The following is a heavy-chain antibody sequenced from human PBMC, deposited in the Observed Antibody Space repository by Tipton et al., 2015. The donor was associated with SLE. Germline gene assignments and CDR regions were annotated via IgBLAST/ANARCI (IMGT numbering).Heavy chain of an antibody. D-gene: IGHD6-13*01. Sequence: SLRLSCAAPGFTFDDYAMHWVRQAPGKGLEWVSGISWNSGSIGYADSVKGRFTISRDNAKNSLYLQMNSLRAEDTALYYCAKGRSYSSSLFYFDYWGQGTLVTVSS. CDR1: GFTFDDYA. CDR2: ISWNSGSI. CDR3: AKGRSYSSSLFYFDY. J-gene: IGHJ4*02. V-gene: IGHV3-9*01.